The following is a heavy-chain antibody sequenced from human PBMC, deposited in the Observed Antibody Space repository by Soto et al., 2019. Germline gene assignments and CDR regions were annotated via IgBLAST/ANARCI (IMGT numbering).Heavy chain of an antibody. D-gene: IGHD2-21*02. CDR1: GFTFSSYG. J-gene: IGHJ4*02. Sequence: QVQLVESGGGVVQPGRSLRLSCAASGFTFSSYGMHWVRQAPGKGLEWVAVIWYDGSNKYYADSVKGRFTISRDNSKNTLYLQMNSLRAEDTAVYYCARDGGAYCGGDCHYYFDYWGQGTLVTVSS. CDR3: ARDGGAYCGGDCHYYFDY. V-gene: IGHV3-33*01. CDR2: IWYDGSNK.